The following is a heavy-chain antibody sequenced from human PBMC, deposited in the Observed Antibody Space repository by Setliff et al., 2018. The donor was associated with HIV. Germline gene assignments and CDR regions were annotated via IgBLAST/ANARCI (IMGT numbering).Heavy chain of an antibody. J-gene: IGHJ5*02. D-gene: IGHD3-22*01. Sequence: PGESLKISCKGSGYKFTGYWIGWARQMPGKSLEWMGIIYPGDSDTRYSPSFQGQVTVSADKSIGTAYLQWNSLKASDTALYFCARAPNSPYYSNVWYADHWGQGTLVTVPQ. CDR2: IYPGDSDT. CDR3: ARAPNSPYYSNVWYADH. CDR1: GYKFTGYW. V-gene: IGHV5-51*01.